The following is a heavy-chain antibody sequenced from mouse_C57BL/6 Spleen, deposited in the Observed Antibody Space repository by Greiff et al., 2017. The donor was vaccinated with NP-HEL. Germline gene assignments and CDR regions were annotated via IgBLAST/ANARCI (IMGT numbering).Heavy chain of an antibody. Sequence: VQLQQPGAELVKPGASVKLSCKASGYTFTSYWMQWVKQRPGQGLEWIGEIDPSDSYTNYNQKFKGKATLTVDTSSSTAYMQLSSLTSEDSAVYYCARGDYGSSLGYWGQGTSVTVSS. J-gene: IGHJ4*01. D-gene: IGHD1-1*01. V-gene: IGHV1-50*01. CDR2: IDPSDSYT. CDR3: ARGDYGSSLGY. CDR1: GYTFTSYW.